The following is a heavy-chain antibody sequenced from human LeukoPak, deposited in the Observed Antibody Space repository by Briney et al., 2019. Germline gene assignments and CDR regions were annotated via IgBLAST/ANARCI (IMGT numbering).Heavy chain of an antibody. D-gene: IGHD4-17*01. CDR2: IIPIFGTA. CDR1: GGTFSSYA. CDR3: ATGGDYVYAFDI. J-gene: IGHJ3*02. Sequence: GASVKVSCKASGGTFSSYAISWVRQAPGQGLEWMGGIIPIFGTANYAQKFRGRVTMTEDTSTDTAYMELSSLRSEDTAVYYCATGGDYVYAFDIWGQGTMVTVSS. V-gene: IGHV1-69*06.